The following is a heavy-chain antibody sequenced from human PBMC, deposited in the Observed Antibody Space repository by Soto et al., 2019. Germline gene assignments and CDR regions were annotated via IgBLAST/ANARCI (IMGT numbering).Heavy chain of an antibody. CDR2: IYYSGST. Sequence: QVQLQESGPGLVKPSETLSLTCTVSGGSVSCGSYYWSWIRQPPGKGLEWIGYIYYSGSTNYNPSLKSRVTISVDTSKNQFSLKLSSVTAADTAVYYCARDLVAGDYYYGMDVWGQGTTVTVSS. CDR1: GGSVSCGSYY. D-gene: IGHD6-19*01. V-gene: IGHV4-61*01. CDR3: ARDLVAGDYYYGMDV. J-gene: IGHJ6*02.